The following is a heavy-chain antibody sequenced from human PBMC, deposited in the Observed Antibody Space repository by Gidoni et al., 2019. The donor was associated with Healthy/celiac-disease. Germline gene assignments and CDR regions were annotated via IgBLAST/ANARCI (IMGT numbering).Heavy chain of an antibody. CDR3: ASVRGGRPYYDSSGQTGFFDY. J-gene: IGHJ4*02. V-gene: IGHV1-69*01. CDR2: IIPIFGTA. Sequence: QVQLVQSGAEVKKPGSSVKVSCRASGGTFSSYDIRGVRQAPGHGLEWMGGIIPIFGTANYAQKFQGRVTITADESTSTAYMELSSLRSEDTAVYYCASVRGGRPYYDSSGQTGFFDYWGQVTLVTVSS. D-gene: IGHD3-22*01. CDR1: GGTFSSYD.